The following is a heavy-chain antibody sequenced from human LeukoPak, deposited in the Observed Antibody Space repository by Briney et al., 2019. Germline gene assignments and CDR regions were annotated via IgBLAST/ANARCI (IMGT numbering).Heavy chain of an antibody. J-gene: IGHJ4*02. D-gene: IGHD1-26*01. V-gene: IGHV4-59*08. CDR1: GDSISSSY. CDR2: TYYTGTT. Sequence: PSETLSLTCTVSGDSISSSYWSWIRQPPGKGLEWIGYTYYTGTTYYNPSLKSRVTMSIDTSKNQFSLKLSSVTAADTAVYHCARHPLYSLFDYWGQGSQVTVSS. CDR3: ARHPLYSLFDY.